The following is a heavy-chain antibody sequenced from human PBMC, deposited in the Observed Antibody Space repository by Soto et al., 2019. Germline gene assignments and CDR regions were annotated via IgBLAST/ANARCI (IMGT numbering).Heavy chain of an antibody. CDR3: ARVVPGAEAWLRT. V-gene: IGHV1-18*01. Sequence: ASVKVSCKTSGYTFSNYGITWVRQAPGQPLEWLGWISLYSDGTNYAQKFQGRVSMTTDTSTTTAYMELRSLRSDDTAVYYCARVVPGAEAWLRTWGQGTMVTVYS. CDR2: ISLYSDGT. J-gene: IGHJ5*02. CDR1: GYTFSNYG. D-gene: IGHD2-2*01.